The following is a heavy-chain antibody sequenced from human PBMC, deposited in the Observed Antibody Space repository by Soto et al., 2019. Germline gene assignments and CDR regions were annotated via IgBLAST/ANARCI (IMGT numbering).Heavy chain of an antibody. V-gene: IGHV4-59*01. Sequence: PSETLSLTCTVSGGSISSYYWSWIRQPPGKGLEWIGYIYYSGSTNYNPSLKSRVTISVDTSKNQFSLKLSSVTAADTAVYYCARDRFLKSPPEINWFDPWGQGTLVTVSS. D-gene: IGHD3-3*01. CDR2: IYYSGST. J-gene: IGHJ5*02. CDR1: GGSISSYY. CDR3: ARDRFLKSPPEINWFDP.